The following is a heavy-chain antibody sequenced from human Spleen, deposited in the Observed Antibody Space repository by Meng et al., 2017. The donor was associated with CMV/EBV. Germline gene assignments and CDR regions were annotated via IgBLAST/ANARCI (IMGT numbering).Heavy chain of an antibody. V-gene: IGHV1-69*05. J-gene: IGHJ6*02. CDR3: ARDPRVLGLGMDV. Sequence: SVKVSCKTSGGTFSSYAMSWVRQAPGQGLEWVGGIIPIFGTEKYAQKFQGRVTMTTDTSTSTAYMELRSLRSDDTAVYYCARDPRVLGLGMDVWGQGTTVTVSS. CDR2: IIPIFGTE. CDR1: GGTFSSYA.